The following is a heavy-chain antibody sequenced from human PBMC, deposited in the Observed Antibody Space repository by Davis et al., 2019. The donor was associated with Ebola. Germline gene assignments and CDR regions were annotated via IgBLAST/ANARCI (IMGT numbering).Heavy chain of an antibody. J-gene: IGHJ4*02. Sequence: HTGGSLRLSCAASGFTVSSNYMSWVRQAPGKGLVWVSRINSDGSSTSYADSVKGRFTISRDNAKNTLYLQMNSLRAEDTAVYYCASGCSSTSCPDYWGQGTLVTVSS. CDR2: INSDGSST. D-gene: IGHD2-2*01. CDR1: GFTVSSNY. CDR3: ASGCSSTSCPDY. V-gene: IGHV3-74*01.